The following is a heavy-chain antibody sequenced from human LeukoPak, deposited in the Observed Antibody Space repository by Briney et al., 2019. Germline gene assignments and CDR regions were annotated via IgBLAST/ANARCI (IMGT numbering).Heavy chain of an antibody. Sequence: GGSLRLSCAASGFTFSSYAMSWVRQAPGKGLEWVSAISGSGGSTYYADSVKGRFTISRDNSKNTLYLQMNSLRAEDTAVYYCANTPGYSSSWPGNWGQGTPVTVSS. CDR2: ISGSGGST. V-gene: IGHV3-23*01. J-gene: IGHJ4*02. CDR1: GFTFSSYA. D-gene: IGHD6-13*01. CDR3: ANTPGYSSSWPGN.